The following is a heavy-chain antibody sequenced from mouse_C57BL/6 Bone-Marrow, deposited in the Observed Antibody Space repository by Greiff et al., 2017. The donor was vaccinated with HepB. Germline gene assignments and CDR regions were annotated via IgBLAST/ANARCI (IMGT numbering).Heavy chain of an antibody. D-gene: IGHD1-1*01. J-gene: IGHJ2*01. CDR2: INPSNGGT. CDR1: GYTFTSYW. CDR3: ARSGIYYGSSYDYFDY. V-gene: IGHV1-53*01. Sequence: VQLQQPGTELVKPGASVKLSCKASGYTFTSYWMHWVKQRPGQGLEWIGNINPSNGGTNYNEKFKSKATLTVDKSSSTAYMRLSSLTSEDSAVYYCARSGIYYGSSYDYFDYWGQGTTLTVSS.